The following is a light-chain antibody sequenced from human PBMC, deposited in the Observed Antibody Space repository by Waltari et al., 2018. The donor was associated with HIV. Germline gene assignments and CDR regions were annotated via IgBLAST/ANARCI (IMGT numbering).Light chain of an antibody. J-gene: IGLJ3*02. CDR3: QSWGGGSWV. CDR1: LGNNNYA. CDR2: LNSDGSD. Sequence: QLVLTQSPSASASLGASVKLTRSLCLGNNNYAIACHQQQPAKGPRFLMKLNSDGSDTKGDGIPDRFSGSSSGTERYPSISRLQSEDEADYYCQSWGGGSWVFGGGTKLTV. V-gene: IGLV4-69*01.